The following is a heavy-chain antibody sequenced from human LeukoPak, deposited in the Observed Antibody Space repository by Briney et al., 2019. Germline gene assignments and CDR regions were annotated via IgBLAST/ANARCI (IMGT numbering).Heavy chain of an antibody. CDR2: IIPIFGTA. J-gene: IGHJ5*02. CDR3: ARGGPSDFWRASVPPNWFDP. Sequence: ASVKVSCKASGYTFTSYYMHWVRQAPGQGLEWMGGIIPIFGTANYAQKFQGRVTITADESTSTAYMELSSLRSEDTAVYYCARGGPSDFWRASVPPNWFDPWGQGTLVTVSS. V-gene: IGHV1-69*13. CDR1: GYTFTSYY. D-gene: IGHD3-3*01.